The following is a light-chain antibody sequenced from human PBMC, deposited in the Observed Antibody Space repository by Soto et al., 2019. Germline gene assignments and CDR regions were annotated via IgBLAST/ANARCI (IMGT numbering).Light chain of an antibody. V-gene: IGLV2-14*01. J-gene: IGLJ2*01. CDR2: DVS. CDR3: SSCTSSTTHVV. Sequence: QSALTQPASVSGSPGQSITISCTGTNSDVADYNYVSWYQQHPGKAPKLMIYDVSYRPSGVSDRFSGSKSGNTASLTISGLQAEDEADYYCSSCTSSTTHVVFGGGTKLPV. CDR1: NSDVADYNY.